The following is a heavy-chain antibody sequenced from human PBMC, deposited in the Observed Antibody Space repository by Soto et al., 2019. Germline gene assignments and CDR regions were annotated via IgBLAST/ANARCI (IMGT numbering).Heavy chain of an antibody. D-gene: IGHD6-19*01. CDR3: AKDFHRRQWLVPYYYFDY. V-gene: IGHV3-30*18. Sequence: QVQLVESGGGVVQPGRSLRLSCAASGFTFSSYGMHWVRQAPGKGLEWVAVISYDGSNKNYADSVKGRFTISRDNSKNTLYLQMNSLRAEDTAVYYCAKDFHRRQWLVPYYYFDYWGQGTLVTVSS. J-gene: IGHJ4*02. CDR2: ISYDGSNK. CDR1: GFTFSSYG.